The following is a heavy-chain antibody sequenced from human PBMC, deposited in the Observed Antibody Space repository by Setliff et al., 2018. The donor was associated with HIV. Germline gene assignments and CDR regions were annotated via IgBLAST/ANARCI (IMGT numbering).Heavy chain of an antibody. V-gene: IGHV4-4*09. CDR1: RGSISTYY. J-gene: IGHJ4*02. CDR3: ARDLSHIVVVVADDNGYFDY. CDR2: INMSGKT. Sequence: SETLSLTCPVSRGSISTYYWNWIRQSPGKGLEWIGYINMSGKTTYSPSLKSRVTMSVDTSKNNFSLRLTSVTAADTAVYYCARDLSHIVVVVADDNGYFDYWGQGTLVTVSS. D-gene: IGHD2-15*01.